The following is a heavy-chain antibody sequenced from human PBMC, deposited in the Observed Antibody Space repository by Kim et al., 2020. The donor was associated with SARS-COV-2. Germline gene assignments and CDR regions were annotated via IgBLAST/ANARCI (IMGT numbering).Heavy chain of an antibody. CDR3: AKAYDDSSVYRSWF. CDR1: GFTFGNYA. J-gene: IGHJ5*01. D-gene: IGHD3-22*01. V-gene: IGHV3-23*01. CDR2: VSGDCDSM. Sequence: GGSRRLSCVASGFTFGNYAMNWVRQAPGKGMEWVSVVSGDCDSMGYAESVKGRFTISRDNSKNTLYLQMNSLRAEDTAVYYCAKAYDDSSVYRSWF.